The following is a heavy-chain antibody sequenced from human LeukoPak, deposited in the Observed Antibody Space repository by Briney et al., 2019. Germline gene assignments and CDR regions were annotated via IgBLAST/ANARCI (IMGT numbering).Heavy chain of an antibody. CDR3: ARGPYDSSGYYWYYSDY. CDR1: GFTFSSHS. D-gene: IGHD3-22*01. J-gene: IGHJ4*02. Sequence: SGGSLRLSCAASGFTFSSHSMNWVRQAPGKGLEWVSSVSSSSRYIYYADSVEGRFTISRDNAKNSLFLQIDSLRAEDTAVYYCARGPYDSSGYYWYYSDYWGQGTLVTVSS. CDR2: VSSSSRYI. V-gene: IGHV3-21*01.